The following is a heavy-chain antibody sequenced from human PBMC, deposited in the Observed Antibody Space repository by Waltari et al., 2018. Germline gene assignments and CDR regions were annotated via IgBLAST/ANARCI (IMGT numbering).Heavy chain of an antibody. J-gene: IGHJ4*02. CDR1: GFIFNNYW. Sequence: EVQLVESGGGLVQPGGSLRLSCAASGFIFNNYWMHWVRQAPGKGLVSVSHINTDGSSTNYADSVKGRFTISRDNAKNTLFLQMNSLRAEDTAVYYCVMYSSSFLGDCWGQGTLVTVSS. CDR3: VMYSSSFLGDC. CDR2: INTDGSST. D-gene: IGHD6-13*01. V-gene: IGHV3-74*01.